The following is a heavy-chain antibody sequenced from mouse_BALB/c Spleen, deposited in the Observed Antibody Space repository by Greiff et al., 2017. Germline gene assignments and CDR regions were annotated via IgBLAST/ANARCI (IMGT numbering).Heavy chain of an antibody. Sequence: EVKLMESGGGLVQPGGSLRLSCATSGFTFTDYYMSWVRQPPGKALEWLGFIRNKANGYTTEYSASVKGRFTISRDNSQSILYLQMNTLRAEDSATYYCARDPIAGFAYWGQGTQVTVSA. V-gene: IGHV7-3*02. J-gene: IGHJ3*01. CDR3: ARDPIAGFAY. CDR1: GFTFTDYY. CDR2: IRNKANGYTT.